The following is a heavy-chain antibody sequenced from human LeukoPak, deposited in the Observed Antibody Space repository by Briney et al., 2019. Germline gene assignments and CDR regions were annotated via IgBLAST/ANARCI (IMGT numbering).Heavy chain of an antibody. J-gene: IGHJ4*02. CDR1: GFSVSNYG. D-gene: IGHD2-21*02. Sequence: PGGSLRLSCAASGFSVSNYGVNWVRQAPGKGLEWVSCISNTYSAIYYADSVKGRFTASRDNAKNSVDLQMNSLTVEDTAVYYCARDPTSDRFQYFDFWGQGALVTVSS. CDR2: ISNTYSAI. V-gene: IGHV3-21*06. CDR3: ARDPTSDRFQYFDF.